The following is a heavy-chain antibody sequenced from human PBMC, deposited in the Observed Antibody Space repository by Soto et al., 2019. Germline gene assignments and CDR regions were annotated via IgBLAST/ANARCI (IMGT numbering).Heavy chain of an antibody. CDR2: ISYDGSNK. V-gene: IGHV3-30-3*01. CDR3: ASPYCSSTSCYWGFDY. J-gene: IGHJ4*02. D-gene: IGHD2-2*01. CDR1: VFTFSSYA. Sequence: GTLRLSCAASVFTFSSYAMHWVRQAPGKGLEWVAVISYDGSNKYYADSVKGRFTISRDNSKNTLYLQMNSLRAEDTAVYYCASPYCSSTSCYWGFDYWGQGTLVTVSS.